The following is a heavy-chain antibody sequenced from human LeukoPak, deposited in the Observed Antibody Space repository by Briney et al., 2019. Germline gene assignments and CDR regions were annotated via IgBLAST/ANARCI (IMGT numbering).Heavy chain of an antibody. CDR2: MNPNSGNT. V-gene: IGHV1-8*01. CDR3: ARRPVYYDILTGSTRYYYYGMDV. D-gene: IGHD3-9*01. Sequence: GASVKVSCKASGYTFTSYDINWVRQATGQGLEWMGWMNPNSGNTGYAQKFQGRVTMTRNTSISTAYMELSSLRSEDTAVYYCARRPVYYDILTGSTRYYYYGMDVWGQGTTVTVSS. J-gene: IGHJ6*02. CDR1: GYTFTSYD.